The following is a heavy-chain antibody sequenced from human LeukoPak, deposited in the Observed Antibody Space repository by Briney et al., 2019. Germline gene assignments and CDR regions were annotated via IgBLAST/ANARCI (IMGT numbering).Heavy chain of an antibody. D-gene: IGHD6-13*01. CDR3: ARVAAAAGYYFDY. CDR1: GGSISRYY. Sequence: SETLSLTCSVSGGSISRYYWSWIRQPPGKGQEWIGYIYYSGSTNYNPSLKSRVTISVDTSKNQFSLQLSSVTAADTAVYYCARVAAAAGYYFDYWGQGTLVTVSS. V-gene: IGHV4-59*01. CDR2: IYYSGST. J-gene: IGHJ4*02.